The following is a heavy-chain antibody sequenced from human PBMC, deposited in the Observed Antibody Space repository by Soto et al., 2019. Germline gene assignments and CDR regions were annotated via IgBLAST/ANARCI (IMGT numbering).Heavy chain of an antibody. CDR2: INHSGST. Sequence: QVQLQQWGAGLLKPSETLSLTCAVYGGSFSGYYWSWIRQPPGKGLEWIGEINHSGSTNYNPSLTRRVTISVDTSKNQCSLKLSSVTAADTAVYYCAREGWDCSGGSCYFDYWGQGTLVTVSS. CDR3: AREGWDCSGGSCYFDY. D-gene: IGHD2-15*01. J-gene: IGHJ4*02. V-gene: IGHV4-34*01. CDR1: GGSFSGYY.